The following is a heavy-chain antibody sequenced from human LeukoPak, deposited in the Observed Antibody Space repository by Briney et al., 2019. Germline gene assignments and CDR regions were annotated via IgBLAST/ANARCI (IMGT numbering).Heavy chain of an antibody. CDR3: MRALTISGIGPPPA. D-gene: IGHD3-3*01. CDR1: GSTFTKYI. CDR2: IDPNGGRT. Sequence: ASVKVSCTASGSTFTKYIIHWVRQAPGQGFEGVGGIDPNGGRTFHAQKFQDRVTLTRDLSPTTVYMELSSLREEDTAVYSCMRALTISGIGPPPAWGQGTLLTVSS. V-gene: IGHV1-46*01. J-gene: IGHJ5*02.